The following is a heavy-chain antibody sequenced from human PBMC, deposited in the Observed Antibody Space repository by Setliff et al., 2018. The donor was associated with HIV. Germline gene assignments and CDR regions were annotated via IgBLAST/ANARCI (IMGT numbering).Heavy chain of an antibody. V-gene: IGHV3-48*03. J-gene: IGHJ6*02. CDR2: ISSSGGTI. CDR1: GFTFGSYE. CDR3: AREVSVAGTLYYGMDV. D-gene: IGHD6-19*01. Sequence: GGSLRLSCAASGFTFGSYEMNWVRQAPGKGLEWISYISSSGGTIYYADSVKGRFTISRDNAKKSLYLQMNSLRGEDTAIYYCAREVSVAGTLYYGMDVWGQGTTVTVSS.